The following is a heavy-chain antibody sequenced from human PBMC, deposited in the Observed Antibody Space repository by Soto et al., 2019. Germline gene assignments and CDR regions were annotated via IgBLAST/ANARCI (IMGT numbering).Heavy chain of an antibody. CDR2: ISGSGGST. D-gene: IGHD3-3*01. J-gene: IGHJ5*02. CDR3: ARAYYDFWSGKNWFDP. V-gene: IGHV3-23*01. CDR1: GFTFSSYA. Sequence: GGSLRLSCAASGFTFSSYAMSWVRQAPGKGLEWVSAISGSGGSTYYADSVKGRFTISRDNSKNTLYLQMNSLRAEDTAVYYCARAYYDFWSGKNWFDPWGQGTLVTVSS.